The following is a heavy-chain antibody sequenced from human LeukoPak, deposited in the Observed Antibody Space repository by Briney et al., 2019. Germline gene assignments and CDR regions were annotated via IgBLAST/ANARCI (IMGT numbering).Heavy chain of an antibody. Sequence: GGSLRLSCAASGFTFSSYSMNWVRQAPGKGLEWVSSISSSSSYIYYADSVKGRFTISRDNAKNSLYLQMNSLRAEDTAVYYCARDKVDYAFDIWGQGTMVTVSS. D-gene: IGHD3-16*01. CDR1: GFTFSSYS. V-gene: IGHV3-21*01. J-gene: IGHJ3*02. CDR2: ISSSSSYI. CDR3: ARDKVDYAFDI.